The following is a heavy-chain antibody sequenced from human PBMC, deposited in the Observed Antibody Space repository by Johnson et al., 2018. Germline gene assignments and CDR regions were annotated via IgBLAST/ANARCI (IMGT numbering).Heavy chain of an antibody. J-gene: IGHJ6*03. CDR1: GFTFSSYS. D-gene: IGHD4-17*01. CDR3: AKNYDYGDYYYYMDV. V-gene: IGHV3-21*01. CDR2: ISSSTSYI. Sequence: VQLVQSGGGLVKPGGSLRLSCAASGFTFSSYSINWVRQAPGKGLEWVSSISSSTSYIYYADSVKGRFTISRDNAKNSLYLQMNSQRAEDTAVYYCAKNYDYGDYYYYMDVWGKGTTVTVSS.